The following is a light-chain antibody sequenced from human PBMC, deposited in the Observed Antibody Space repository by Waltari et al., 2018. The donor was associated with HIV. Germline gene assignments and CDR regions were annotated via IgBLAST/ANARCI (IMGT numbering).Light chain of an antibody. CDR3: SSYTSSSTLPD. J-gene: IGLJ1*01. CDR2: EVS. CDR1: SSDVGGYNY. V-gene: IGLV2-14*01. Sequence: QSALTQPASVSGSPGQSITLSCTAPSSDVGGYNYVSWYQQHPGKAPKLMIYEVSNRPSGVSNRFSGSKSGNTASLTISGLQAEDEADYYCSSYTSSSTLPDFGTGTKVTVL.